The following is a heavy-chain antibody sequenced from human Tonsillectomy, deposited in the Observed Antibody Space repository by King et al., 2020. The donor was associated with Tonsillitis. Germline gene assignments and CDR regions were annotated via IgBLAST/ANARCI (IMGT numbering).Heavy chain of an antibody. Sequence: DVKLVESGGGLVQPGGSLRLSCAASGFTFSSYAMSWVRQAPGKGLEWVSGISASGGSRHYVDSVKGRFTISRDTSKNTLYLQMNSLRAEDTAVYYCAKYTVTESLGDYWGQGTLVTVSS. D-gene: IGHD4-17*01. J-gene: IGHJ4*02. CDR3: AKYTVTESLGDY. CDR1: GFTFSSYA. V-gene: IGHV3-23*04. CDR2: ISASGGSR.